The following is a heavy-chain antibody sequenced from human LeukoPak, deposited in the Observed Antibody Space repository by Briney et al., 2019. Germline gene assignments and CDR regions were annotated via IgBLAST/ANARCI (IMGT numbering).Heavy chain of an antibody. CDR1: GGSFSGYY. Sequence: SETLSLTCAVYGGSFSGYYWSWIRQPPGKGLEWIGEINHSGSTNYNPSLKSRVTMSVDTSKNQFSLKLSSVTAADTAVYYCARASQVDSFDYWGQGTLVTVSS. J-gene: IGHJ4*02. V-gene: IGHV4-34*01. CDR3: ARASQVDSFDY. CDR2: INHSGST. D-gene: IGHD3-9*01.